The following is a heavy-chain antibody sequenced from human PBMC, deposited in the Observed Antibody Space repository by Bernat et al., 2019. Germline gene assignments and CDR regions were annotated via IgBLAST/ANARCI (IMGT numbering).Heavy chain of an antibody. D-gene: IGHD1-26*01. CDR3: AKHAVIVDS. Sequence: EVQLLESGGGLVQPGGSLRLSCAASGFTFSSYAMNWVRQAPGKGLEYVSGFSGSGDSTSFADAVMGRLPVSRDNSKNTLYRQMNVLRAEDSAVCYCAKHAVIVDSWGQGTLVTVSS. J-gene: IGHJ4*02. CDR2: FSGSGDST. CDR1: GFTFSSYA. V-gene: IGHV3-23*01.